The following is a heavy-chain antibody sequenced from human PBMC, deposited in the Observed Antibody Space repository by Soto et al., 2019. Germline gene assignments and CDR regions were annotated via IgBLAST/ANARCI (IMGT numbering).Heavy chain of an antibody. J-gene: IGHJ4*02. Sequence: EVQLVESGGGLVKPGGSLRLSCAVSGFSLTDVWMNWVRQAPGKGLEWVGRIKSKAAGGTTDYAAPVKGRFTISRDNSKNTLYLQMNSLRAEDTAVYYCAREGDYYDSSGSFDYWGQGTLVTVSS. CDR1: GFSLTDVW. CDR2: IKSKAAGGTT. D-gene: IGHD3-22*01. V-gene: IGHV3-15*07. CDR3: AREGDYYDSSGSFDY.